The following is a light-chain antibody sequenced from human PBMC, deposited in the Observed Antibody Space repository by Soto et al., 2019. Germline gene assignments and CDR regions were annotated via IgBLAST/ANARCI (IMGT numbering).Light chain of an antibody. Sequence: EIVLTQSPATLSLSPGERATLSCRASQSVSSYLAWYQQKPGQAPRLLIYDASNRATGIPDRFSGSGSGTDFTLTINRLEPEDFAVYYCQQYDSSPRTFGQGTKVDNK. V-gene: IGKV3-20*01. CDR1: QSVSSY. J-gene: IGKJ1*01. CDR3: QQYDSSPRT. CDR2: DAS.